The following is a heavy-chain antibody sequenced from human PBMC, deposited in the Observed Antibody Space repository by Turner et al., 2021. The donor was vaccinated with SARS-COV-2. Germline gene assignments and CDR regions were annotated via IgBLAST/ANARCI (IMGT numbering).Heavy chain of an antibody. D-gene: IGHD2-15*01. CDR3: AKDLGRYCSGGSCYSGYFDY. V-gene: IGHV3-30*18. CDR1: GFTFLSYG. Sequence: QVQLVESGGGVVQPGRSLRLSCAASGFTFLSYGMHWVRQAPGKGLEWVAVISYDGSNKYYADSVKGRFTISRDNSKNTLYLQMNSLRAEDTAVYYCAKDLGRYCSGGSCYSGYFDYWGQGTLVTVSS. CDR2: ISYDGSNK. J-gene: IGHJ4*02.